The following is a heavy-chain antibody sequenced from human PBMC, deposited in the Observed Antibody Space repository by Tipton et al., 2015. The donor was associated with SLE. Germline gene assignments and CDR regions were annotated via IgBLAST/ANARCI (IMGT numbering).Heavy chain of an antibody. V-gene: IGHV4-61*05. Sequence: TLSLTCTVSGGSISTSSYYWSWIRQPPGKGLEWIGYIYYSGSTNYNPSLKSRVTISIHTSKNQFSLKLSSVTAADTAVYYCARHDGQWDAFDIWGQGTMVTVSS. CDR3: ARHDGQWDAFDI. CDR2: IYYSGST. D-gene: IGHD6-19*01. CDR1: GGSISTSSYY. J-gene: IGHJ3*02.